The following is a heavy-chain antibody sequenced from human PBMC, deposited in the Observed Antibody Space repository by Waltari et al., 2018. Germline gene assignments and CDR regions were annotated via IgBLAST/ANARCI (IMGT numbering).Heavy chain of an antibody. V-gene: IGHV4-39*01. D-gene: IGHD4-17*01. J-gene: IGHJ4*02. CDR2: IYYSGST. Sequence: QLQLQESGPGLVKPSETLSLTCTVSGGSISSSSYYWGWIRQPPGKGLEWIGSIYYSGSTYYNPSLKRRVTISVDTSKNQFSLKLSSVTAADTAVYYCARGAIGVTTYFDYWGQGTLVTVSS. CDR3: ARGAIGVTTYFDY. CDR1: GGSISSSSYY.